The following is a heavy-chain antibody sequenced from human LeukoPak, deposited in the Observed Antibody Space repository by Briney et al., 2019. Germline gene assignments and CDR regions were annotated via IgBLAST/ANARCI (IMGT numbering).Heavy chain of an antibody. V-gene: IGHV3-48*01. Sequence: GGSLRLSCAASGFTFSSYSVNWVRQAPGKGLEWVSYISSASNTIYYADSVKGRFTISRDNAKNSLYLQMNSLRAEDTAMYYCARDGWFGDYNWFDPWGQGTLVTVSS. CDR2: ISSASNTI. CDR3: ARDGWFGDYNWFDP. J-gene: IGHJ5*02. D-gene: IGHD3-10*01. CDR1: GFTFSSYS.